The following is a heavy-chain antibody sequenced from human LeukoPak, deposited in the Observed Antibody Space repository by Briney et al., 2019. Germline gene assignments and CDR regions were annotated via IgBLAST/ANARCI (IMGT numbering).Heavy chain of an antibody. CDR2: IIPIFGTA. V-gene: IGHV1-69*05. D-gene: IGHD3-22*01. J-gene: IGHJ4*02. Sequence: SVKVSCKASGGTFSSYAISWVRQAPGQGLEWIGGIIPIFGTANYAQKFQGRVTITTDESTSTAYMELSSLRSEDTAVYYCARDYYDSSGYSAHWGQGTLVTVSS. CDR1: GGTFSSYA. CDR3: ARDYYDSSGYSAH.